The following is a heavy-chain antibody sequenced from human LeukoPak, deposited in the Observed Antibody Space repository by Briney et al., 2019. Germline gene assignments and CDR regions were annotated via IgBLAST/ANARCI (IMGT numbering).Heavy chain of an antibody. CDR1: GGSISSGDYY. V-gene: IGHV4-30-4*08. CDR3: ARGVIYGPVDL. J-gene: IGHJ2*01. CDR2: IYYSGST. Sequence: SETLSPTCTVSGGSISSGDYYWSWIRQPPGKGLEWIGYIYYSGSTYYNPSLKSRVTISVDTSKNQFSLKLSSVTAADTAVYYCARGVIYGPVDLWGRGTLVTVSS. D-gene: IGHD2/OR15-2a*01.